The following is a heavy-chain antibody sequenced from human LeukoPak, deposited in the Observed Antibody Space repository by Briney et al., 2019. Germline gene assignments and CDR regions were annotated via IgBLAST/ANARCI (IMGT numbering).Heavy chain of an antibody. Sequence: SETLSLTCTVSGGSISSGTYYWSWIRQPAGKGLEWIGHIYTSGSTKYNPSLKSRVTISVDTSKNQFSLKLSSVTAADTAVYYCARVGEYDFWSGSNWFDPWGQGTLVTVSS. CDR1: GGSISSGTYY. CDR3: ARVGEYDFWSGSNWFDP. V-gene: IGHV4-61*09. D-gene: IGHD3-3*01. CDR2: IYTSGST. J-gene: IGHJ5*02.